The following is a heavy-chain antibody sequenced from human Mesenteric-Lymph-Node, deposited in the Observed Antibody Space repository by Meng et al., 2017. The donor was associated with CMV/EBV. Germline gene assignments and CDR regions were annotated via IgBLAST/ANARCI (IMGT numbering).Heavy chain of an antibody. V-gene: IGHV4-39*01. CDR2: IYHTGST. D-gene: IGHD3-10*01. J-gene: IGHJ5*02. CDR1: GGSISSSSYY. Sequence: SETLSLTCTVSGGSISSSSYYWGWVRQPPGKGLEFIGTIYHTGSTYYCPSLRSRVSISVDMSKNQFFLNLSSATATDTAVYYCAKMEGAWGSGRDTRGWFGPWGQGILVTVSS. CDR3: AKMEGAWGSGRDTRGWFGP.